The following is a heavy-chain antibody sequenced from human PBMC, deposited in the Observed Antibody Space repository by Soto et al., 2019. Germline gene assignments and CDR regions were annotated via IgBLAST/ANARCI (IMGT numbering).Heavy chain of an antibody. D-gene: IGHD3-22*01. V-gene: IGHV3-30*18. J-gene: IGHJ3*02. Sequence: QVQLVESGGGVVQPGRSLRLSCAASGFTFSNYDMHWVSQAPGKGLEWVAIISYDGTNKYYADSVKGRFTISRDNSKNTLSLQMNSLRAEDTAVYYCAKVLSIIVADSFDIWGQGTMVTVSS. CDR2: ISYDGTNK. CDR3: AKVLSIIVADSFDI. CDR1: GFTFSNYD.